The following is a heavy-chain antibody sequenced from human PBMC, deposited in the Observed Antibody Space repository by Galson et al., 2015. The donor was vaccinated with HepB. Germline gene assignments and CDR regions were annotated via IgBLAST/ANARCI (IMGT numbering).Heavy chain of an antibody. Sequence: SLRLSCAASGFTFSNAWMSWVRQAPGKGLEWVGRIKSKTDGGTTDYAAPVKGRFTISRDDSKNTLYLQMNSLKTEDTAVYYCTTDKSRGLNCGGDCYPDAFDIWGQGTMVTVSS. CDR2: IKSKTDGGTT. CDR3: TTDKSRGLNCGGDCYPDAFDI. V-gene: IGHV3-15*01. J-gene: IGHJ3*02. CDR1: GFTFSNAW. D-gene: IGHD2-21*02.